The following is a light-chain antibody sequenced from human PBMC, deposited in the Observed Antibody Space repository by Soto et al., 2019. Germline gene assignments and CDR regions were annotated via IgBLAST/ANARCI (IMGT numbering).Light chain of an antibody. V-gene: IGLV2-23*01. CDR1: SSDVGSYNL. J-gene: IGLJ3*02. Sequence: QSVLTQPASVSGSPGQSVTISCTGTSSDVGSYNLVSWYQQHPGKAPKLMLYEGSKRPSGVSNRFSGSKSGNTASLTFSGLQDEDEADYYCCSDTGSRLFGGGTKLTVL. CDR2: EGS. CDR3: CSDTGSRL.